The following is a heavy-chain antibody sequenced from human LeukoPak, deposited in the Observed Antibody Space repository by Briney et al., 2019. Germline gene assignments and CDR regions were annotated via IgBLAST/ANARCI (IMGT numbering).Heavy chain of an antibody. CDR2: IYYTGST. CDR1: GASISNFY. J-gene: IGHJ5*02. Sequence: PSETLSLTCTVSGASISNFYWSWIRQPPGKGLEWIGYIYYTGSTNYNPSLWSRVSISLDTSKNQFSLKLSSVTAADTAMYYCARSYSSGSYYSPFDPWGQGTLVTVSS. D-gene: IGHD3-10*01. CDR3: ARSYSSGSYYSPFDP. V-gene: IGHV4-59*01.